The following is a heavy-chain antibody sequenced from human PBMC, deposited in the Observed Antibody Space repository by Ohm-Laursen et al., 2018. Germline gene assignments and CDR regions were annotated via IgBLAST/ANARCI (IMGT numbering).Heavy chain of an antibody. CDR3: AKMGGYYDTSGYYG. CDR2: ISYDGSNE. J-gene: IGHJ4*02. V-gene: IGHV3-30*18. CDR1: GFTFSSYG. D-gene: IGHD3-22*01. Sequence: SLRLSCTAPGFTFSSYGIHWVRQAPGKGLEWVAVISYDGSNEYYADSVKGRFTISRDNSKNTLYLQMNSLRAEDTAVYYCAKMGGYYDTSGYYGWGQGTLVTVSS.